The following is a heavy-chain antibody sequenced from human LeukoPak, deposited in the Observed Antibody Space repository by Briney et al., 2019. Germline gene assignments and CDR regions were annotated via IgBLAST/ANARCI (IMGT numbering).Heavy chain of an antibody. J-gene: IGHJ4*02. CDR2: IKQDGSEK. V-gene: IGHV3-7*01. CDR3: ARDMRPMAAAGTVDY. CDR1: GFTVSSIY. D-gene: IGHD6-13*01. Sequence: GGSLRLSCAASGFTVSSIYMSWVRQAPGKGLEWVANIKQDGSEKYYVDSVKGRFTISRDNAKNSLYLQMNSLRAEDTAVYYCARDMRPMAAAGTVDYWGQGTLVTVSS.